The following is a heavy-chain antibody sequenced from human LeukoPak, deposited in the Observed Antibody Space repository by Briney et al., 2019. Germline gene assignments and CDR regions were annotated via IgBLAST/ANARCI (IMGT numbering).Heavy chain of an antibody. CDR2: INHSGST. J-gene: IGHJ4*02. D-gene: IGHD1-1*01. CDR3: ARRAYSAAYWKHFDY. V-gene: IGHV4-34*01. Sequence: SETLSLTCAVYGASFSGYYWSWIRQPPGKGLEWIGEINHSGSTNYNPSLKSRVTISVDTSKNQFSLRLSSVTAADTAVYFCARRAYSAAYWKHFDYWGQGTLVTVSS. CDR1: GASFSGYY.